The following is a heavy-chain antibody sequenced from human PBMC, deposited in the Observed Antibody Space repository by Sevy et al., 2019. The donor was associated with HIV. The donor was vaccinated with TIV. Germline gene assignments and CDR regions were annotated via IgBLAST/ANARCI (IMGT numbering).Heavy chain of an antibody. CDR2: IIPIFGTA. CDR3: ARDIRHYYDSSGYYSFFDY. CDR1: GGTFSSYA. J-gene: IGHJ4*02. D-gene: IGHD3-22*01. Sequence: ASVKVSCKASGGTFSSYAISWVRQAPGQGLEWMGGIIPIFGTANYAQKFQGSVTITADKSTSTAYMELSSLRSEDTAVYYCARDIRHYYDSSGYYSFFDYWGQGTLVTVSS. V-gene: IGHV1-69*06.